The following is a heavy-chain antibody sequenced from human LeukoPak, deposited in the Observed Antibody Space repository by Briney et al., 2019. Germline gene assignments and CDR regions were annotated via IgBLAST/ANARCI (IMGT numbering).Heavy chain of an antibody. J-gene: IGHJ4*02. Sequence: GGSLRLSCAASGFTFSSYSKNWVRQAPGKGLEWVSSISSSSSYIYYADSVKGRFTISRDNAKNSLYLQMNSLRAEDTAVYYCARDIAAAGFFDYWGQGTLVTVSS. CDR2: ISSSSSYI. CDR3: ARDIAAAGFFDY. D-gene: IGHD6-13*01. V-gene: IGHV3-21*01. CDR1: GFTFSSYS.